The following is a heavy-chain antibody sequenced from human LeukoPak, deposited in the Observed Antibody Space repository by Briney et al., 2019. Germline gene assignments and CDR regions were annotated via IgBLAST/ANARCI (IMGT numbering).Heavy chain of an antibody. Sequence: PGGSLRLSCAASGFTFSSYSMNWVRQAPGKGLEWVSSISSSSSYIYYADSVKGRFTISRDNAKNSLYLQMNSLRAEDTAVYYCAKDSYPMRHDDQDYDFWSGYLTTFDYWGQGTLVTVSS. CDR3: AKDSYPMRHDDQDYDFWSGYLTTFDY. CDR1: GFTFSSYS. V-gene: IGHV3-21*01. D-gene: IGHD3-3*01. J-gene: IGHJ4*02. CDR2: ISSSSSYI.